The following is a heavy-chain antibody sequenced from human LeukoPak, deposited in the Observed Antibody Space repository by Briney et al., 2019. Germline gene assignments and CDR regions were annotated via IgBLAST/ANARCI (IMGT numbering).Heavy chain of an antibody. J-gene: IGHJ4*02. Sequence: GGSLRLSCAASGFTFSSYAMSWVRQAPGKGLEWVSAISGSGGSTYYADSVKGRFTISRDNSKNTLYLQMNSLRAEDTAVYYCANLPTYCSSTACYAPFDYWGQETLVTVSS. CDR1: GFTFSSYA. CDR2: ISGSGGST. CDR3: ANLPTYCSSTACYAPFDY. D-gene: IGHD2-2*01. V-gene: IGHV3-23*01.